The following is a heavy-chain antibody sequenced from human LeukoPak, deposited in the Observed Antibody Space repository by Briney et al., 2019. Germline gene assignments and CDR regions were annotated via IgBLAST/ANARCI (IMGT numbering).Heavy chain of an antibody. CDR1: GGSFSGYY. V-gene: IGHV4-34*10. CDR2: IYYSGTI. CDR3: ARKATTGPTKAAFDI. Sequence: SETLSLTCAVYGGSFSGYYWVWIRQPPGKGLEWIGHIYYSGTIYDNPSLRSRVTMSVDTSKNQFSLKLTSVTAVDTAVYYCARKATTGPTKAAFDIWGQGTVVTVSS. J-gene: IGHJ3*02. D-gene: IGHD4-17*01.